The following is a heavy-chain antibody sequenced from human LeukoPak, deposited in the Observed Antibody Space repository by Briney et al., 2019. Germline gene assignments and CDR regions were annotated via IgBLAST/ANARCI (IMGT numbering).Heavy chain of an antibody. CDR3: ARASRPLAQYDFWGWDPYYYYYYMDV. Sequence: ASVKVSCKASGYTFTGYYMHWVRQAPGQGLEWMGWINPNSGGTNYAQKFQGRVTMTRDTSISTAYMELSRLRSDDTAVYYCARASRPLAQYDFWGWDPYYYYYYMDVWGKGTTVTVSS. D-gene: IGHD3-3*01. V-gene: IGHV1-2*02. J-gene: IGHJ6*03. CDR1: GYTFTGYY. CDR2: INPNSGGT.